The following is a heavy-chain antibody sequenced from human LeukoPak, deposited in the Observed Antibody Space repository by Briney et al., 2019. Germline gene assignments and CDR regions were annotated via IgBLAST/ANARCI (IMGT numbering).Heavy chain of an antibody. Sequence: PSETLSLTCTVSGGSISTYYWSWIRQPPGKGLEWIGYIYYSGSTNYNPSLKSRLTISVDTSNNQFSLKLSSVTAADTAVYFCARTGDYSRSTGGWFDPWGQGTLVTVSS. D-gene: IGHD4-11*01. CDR2: IYYSGST. CDR3: ARTGDYSRSTGGWFDP. CDR1: GGSISTYY. V-gene: IGHV4-59*08. J-gene: IGHJ5*02.